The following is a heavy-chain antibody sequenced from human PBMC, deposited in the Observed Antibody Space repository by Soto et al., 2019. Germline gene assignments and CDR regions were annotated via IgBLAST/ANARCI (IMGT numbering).Heavy chain of an antibody. J-gene: IGHJ6*02. Sequence: ASVNVSCKASGYTFTSYYIHWLRQAPGQGLELMGLINPNSGGTNYAQKFQGGVTVTRDTPTSTAYMELSRLTSDDTAVYYCARSLTEGYCTITGCYTRPLYGMDVWGQGTTVT. D-gene: IGHD2-2*02. CDR2: INPNSGGT. CDR1: GYTFTSYY. V-gene: IGHV1-2*02. CDR3: ARSLTEGYCTITGCYTRPLYGMDV.